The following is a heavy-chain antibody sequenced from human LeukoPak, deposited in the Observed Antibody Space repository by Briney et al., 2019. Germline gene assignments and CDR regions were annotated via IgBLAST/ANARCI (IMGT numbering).Heavy chain of an antibody. J-gene: IGHJ4*02. CDR1: GGSINSYY. CDR3: ARDSTSTGVVLDY. V-gene: IGHV4-4*07. D-gene: IGHD3-3*01. CDR2: IYTSGST. Sequence: PSETLSLTCTVSGGSINSYYWSWIRQPAGKGLEWIGRIYTSGSTNYNPSLKSRVTMSVDTSKNQFSLKLSSVTAADTAVYYCARDSTSTGVVLDYWGQGTLVTVSS.